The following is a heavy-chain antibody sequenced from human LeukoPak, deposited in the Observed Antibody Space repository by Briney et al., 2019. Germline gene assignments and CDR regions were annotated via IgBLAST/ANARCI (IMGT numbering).Heavy chain of an antibody. V-gene: IGHV4-59*01. D-gene: IGHD6-13*01. CDR2: IYDSGSI. CDR1: GGSIRSYF. J-gene: IGHJ6*02. CDR3: ARDVGSSSWSYYGMDV. Sequence: WETLSLTCTVSGGSIRSYFWSWIRQSPGKGLEWIGYIYDSGSINYNPSLKSRVTISVDTSKNQFTLKLSSVTAADTAVYYCARDVGSSSWSYYGMDVWGQGTTVTVSS.